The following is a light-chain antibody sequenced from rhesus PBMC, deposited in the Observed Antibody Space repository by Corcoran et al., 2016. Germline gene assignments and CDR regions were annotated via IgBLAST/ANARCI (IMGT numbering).Light chain of an antibody. CDR1: QGISSY. J-gene: IGKJ2*01. V-gene: IGKV1-28*03. Sequence: DIQMTQSPSSLSASVGDTVTITCRASQGISSYLNWFQQKPGKAPKLLIYASSSLEKWGPSRFSVSGSGTDVTRTISSLQPEEFAVYYCLQHNSYPYSFGQGTKVEIK. CDR2: ASS. CDR3: LQHNSYPYS.